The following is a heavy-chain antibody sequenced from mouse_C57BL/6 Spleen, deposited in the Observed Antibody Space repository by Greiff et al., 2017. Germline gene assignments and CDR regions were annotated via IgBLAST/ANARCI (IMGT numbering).Heavy chain of an antibody. CDR2: INPNNGGT. CDR1: GYTFTDYN. Sequence: EVQLKQSGPELVKPGASVKMSCKASGYTFTDYNMHWVKQSHGKSLEWIGYINPNNGGTSYNQKFKGKATLTVNKSSSTAYMELRSLTSEDSAVYYCARWDYGSSYGFAYWGQGTLVTVSA. V-gene: IGHV1-22*01. D-gene: IGHD1-1*01. CDR3: ARWDYGSSYGFAY. J-gene: IGHJ3*01.